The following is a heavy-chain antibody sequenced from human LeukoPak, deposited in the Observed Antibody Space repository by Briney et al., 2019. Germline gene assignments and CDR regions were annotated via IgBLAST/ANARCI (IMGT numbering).Heavy chain of an antibody. CDR1: GFTFSSYW. Sequence: GGSLRLSCAASGFTFSSYWMHWVRQAPGKGLVWVSRINSDGSSTSYADSVKGRFTISRDNAKNTLYLQMNSLRAEDTAVYYCANFIISNDAFDIWGQGTMVTVSS. J-gene: IGHJ3*02. V-gene: IGHV3-74*01. D-gene: IGHD3-10*01. CDR2: INSDGSST. CDR3: ANFIISNDAFDI.